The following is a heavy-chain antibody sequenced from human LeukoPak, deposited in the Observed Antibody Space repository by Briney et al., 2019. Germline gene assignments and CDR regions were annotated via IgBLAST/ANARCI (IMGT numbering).Heavy chain of an antibody. J-gene: IGHJ4*02. V-gene: IGHV3-7*03. CDR1: GFTFSSYE. Sequence: GGSLRLSCAASGFTFSSYEMNWVRQAPGKGLEWVANIKQDGSEKYYVDSVKGRFTISRDNAKNSLYLQMNSLRAEDTAVYYRARWFGELPGSYFDYWGQGTLVTVSS. D-gene: IGHD3-10*01. CDR3: ARWFGELPGSYFDY. CDR2: IKQDGSEK.